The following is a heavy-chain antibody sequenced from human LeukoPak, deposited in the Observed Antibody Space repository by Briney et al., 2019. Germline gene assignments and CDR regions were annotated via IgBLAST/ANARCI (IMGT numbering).Heavy chain of an antibody. CDR1: GFTFSNYS. J-gene: IGHJ3*02. CDR2: IRSSSSTI. D-gene: IGHD3-22*01. CDR3: AKVLGDSSGYYHDAFDI. V-gene: IGHV3-48*01. Sequence: GGSLRLSCEASGFTFSNYSMNWVRQAPGKGLEWVSYIRSSSSTIYYADSVKGRFTISRDNAKNTLYLQMNSLRAEDTAVYYCAKVLGDSSGYYHDAFDIWGQGTMVTVSS.